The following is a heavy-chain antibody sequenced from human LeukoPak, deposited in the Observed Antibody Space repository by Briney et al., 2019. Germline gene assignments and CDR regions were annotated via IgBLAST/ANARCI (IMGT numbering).Heavy chain of an antibody. V-gene: IGHV3-7*01. Sequence: GGSLRLSCAASGFTFSSYWMSWVRQAPGKGLEWVANIKQDGSVKYYVDSVKGRFTISRDNAKNSLYLQMNSLRAEDTAVYYCARESSGVVVPAAIIWFDPWGQGTLVTVSS. CDR3: ARESSGVVVPAAIIWFDP. CDR2: IKQDGSVK. CDR1: GFTFSSYW. J-gene: IGHJ5*02. D-gene: IGHD2-2*01.